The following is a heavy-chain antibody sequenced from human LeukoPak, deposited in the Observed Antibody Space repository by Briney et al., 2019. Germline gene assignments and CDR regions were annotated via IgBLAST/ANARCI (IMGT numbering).Heavy chain of an antibody. CDR2: ISAYNGNT. CDR3: ARALSDDFWSAYQDY. V-gene: IGHV1-18*01. J-gene: IGHJ4*02. D-gene: IGHD3-3*01. CDR1: GYTFTSYG. Sequence: ASVKVSCRASGYTFTSYGISWVRQAPGQGLEWMGGISAYNGNTNYAQKLQGRLTMTTDTSTSTAYMEVRSLRSDDTAVYYCARALSDDFWSAYQDYWGQGTLVTVSS.